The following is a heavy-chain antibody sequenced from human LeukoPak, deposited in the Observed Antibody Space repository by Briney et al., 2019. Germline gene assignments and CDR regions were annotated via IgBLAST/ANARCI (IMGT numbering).Heavy chain of an antibody. CDR1: GFTFSSYW. CDR2: IKQDGSEK. J-gene: IGHJ4*02. Sequence: PGGSLRLSCAASGFTFSSYWMSWVRQAPGKGLEWVANIKQDGSEKYYVDSVKGRFTISRDNAKNSLYLQMNSLRAEDTAVYYCARGQTTVTYLDDRDYWGQGTLVTVSS. CDR3: ARGQTTVTYLDDRDY. D-gene: IGHD4-17*01. V-gene: IGHV3-7*01.